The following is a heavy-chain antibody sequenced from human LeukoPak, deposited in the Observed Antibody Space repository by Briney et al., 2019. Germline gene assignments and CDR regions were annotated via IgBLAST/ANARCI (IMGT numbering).Heavy chain of an antibody. D-gene: IGHD3-10*01. CDR1: GFTVSSNY. CDR3: ARERGAFDI. CDR2: IGTAGDT. J-gene: IGHJ3*02. V-gene: IGHV3-13*01. Sequence: GGSLRLSCAASGFTVSSNYMSWVRQATGKGLEWVSAIGTAGDTYYPGSVKGRFTISRENAKNSLYLQMNSLRAGDTAVYYCARERGAFDIWGQGTMVTVSS.